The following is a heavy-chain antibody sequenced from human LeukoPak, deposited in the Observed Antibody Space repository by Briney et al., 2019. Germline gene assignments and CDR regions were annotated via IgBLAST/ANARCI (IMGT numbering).Heavy chain of an antibody. V-gene: IGHV4-59*01. D-gene: IGHD3-22*01. CDR2: IYYSGST. CDR1: GGSISSYY. J-gene: IGHJ4*02. Sequence: PSETLSLTCTVSGGSISSYYWSWIRQPPGKGLEWIGYIYYSGSTNYNPSLKSRVTISVDTSKNQFSLRLRSVTAADTAVYYCARVTGYMIEDYFDYWGQGTLVTVS. CDR3: ARVTGYMIEDYFDY.